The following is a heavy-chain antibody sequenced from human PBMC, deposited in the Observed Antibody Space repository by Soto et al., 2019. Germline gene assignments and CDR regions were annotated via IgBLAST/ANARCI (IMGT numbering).Heavy chain of an antibody. CDR1: GFTFSDYY. Sequence: PGGSLRLSCSASGFTFSDYYISWIRQAPGKGLEWISYISSSGNTIYYAESVKGRFTISRDNARNSLYLQMSSLRAEDTALYYCAREVNFADRYYFTFCGQTTLV. D-gene: IGHD4-4*01. V-gene: IGHV3-11*01. CDR3: AREVNFADRYYFTF. J-gene: IGHJ4*02. CDR2: ISSSGNTI.